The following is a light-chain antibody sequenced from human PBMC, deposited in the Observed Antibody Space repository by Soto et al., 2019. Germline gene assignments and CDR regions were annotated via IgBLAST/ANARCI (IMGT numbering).Light chain of an antibody. CDR3: QQRSNWPLLT. CDR1: QSVSSS. Sequence: EIVLTQSPATLSLSPGERATLSCRASQSVSSSLAWYQQKRGQAPRLLIYDASTRATGIPARFSGSGSGTDFTLIVSSLEPEDFAVYYCQQRSNWPLLTFGGGTKVEIK. V-gene: IGKV3-11*01. CDR2: DAS. J-gene: IGKJ4*01.